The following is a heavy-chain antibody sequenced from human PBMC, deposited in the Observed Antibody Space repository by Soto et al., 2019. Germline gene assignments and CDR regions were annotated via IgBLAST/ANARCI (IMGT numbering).Heavy chain of an antibody. CDR3: ARQAKLGDRYQFYFDS. J-gene: IGHJ4*02. CDR1: GFTFSFYA. V-gene: IGHV3-30*04. Sequence: PVRSLRLSCAASGFTFSFYAVHWVRQAPGKGLEWVAVISYNGRNKHYVDSVKGRFTISRDNSQDTLYLQMDSLRPDDTAVYYCARQAKLGDRYQFYFDSWGKGTLVTVYS. D-gene: IGHD3-16*01. CDR2: ISYNGRNK.